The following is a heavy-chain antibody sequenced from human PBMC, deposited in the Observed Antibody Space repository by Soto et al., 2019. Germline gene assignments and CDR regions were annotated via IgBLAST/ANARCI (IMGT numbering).Heavy chain of an antibody. V-gene: IGHV4-59*01. CDR1: GGSISSYC. D-gene: IGHD5-12*01. CDR2: IYYNGST. J-gene: IGHJ6*02. Sequence: SETLSLTCTVSGGSISSYCWSWIRQPPGKGMEWIGYIYYNGSTNYNPSLKSRVTISVDTFKNQFSLKLSSVTAADTAVYYCARHRPARPGGYPLSPPYYYYVMDVWGQGTTVTVSS. CDR3: ARHRPARPGGYPLSPPYYYYVMDV.